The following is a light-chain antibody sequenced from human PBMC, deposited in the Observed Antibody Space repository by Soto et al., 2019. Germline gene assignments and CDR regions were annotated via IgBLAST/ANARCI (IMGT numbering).Light chain of an antibody. CDR3: CSYISSSTLV. CDR2: EGI. V-gene: IGLV2-14*02. J-gene: IGLJ1*01. Sequence: QSALTQPASVSGSPGQSITISCTGSSNTIGGYNVVSWYQQHPGKAPKVIIYEGIKRPSGVSNRFSGAISGSTASLTISGLQAEDEADYYCCSYISSSTLVFGTGTKVTVL. CDR1: SNTIGGYNV.